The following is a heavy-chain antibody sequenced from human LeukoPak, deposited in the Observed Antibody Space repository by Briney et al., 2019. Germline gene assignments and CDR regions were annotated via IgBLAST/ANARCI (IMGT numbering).Heavy chain of an antibody. Sequence: AGGSLRLSCAASGFTFSSYSMNWVRQAPGKGLEWVSSISSSSSYIYYADSVKGRFTISRDNAKNSLYLQMNSLRAEDTAVYYCARDSGSYPTYFDYWGQGTLVTVSS. CDR2: ISSSSSYI. D-gene: IGHD1-26*01. V-gene: IGHV3-21*01. CDR3: ARDSGSYPTYFDY. J-gene: IGHJ4*02. CDR1: GFTFSSYS.